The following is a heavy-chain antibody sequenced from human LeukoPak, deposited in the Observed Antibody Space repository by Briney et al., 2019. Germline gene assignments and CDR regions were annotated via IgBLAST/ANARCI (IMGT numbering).Heavy chain of an antibody. V-gene: IGHV3-73*01. CDR2: IDKKDNLYAT. Sequence: GSLRLSCAASGFTFSGSAVHWVRQSSGKGLEWVGHIDKKDNLYATAYAESVKGRFTISRDDSKDTAFLHMDSLKTEDTALYYCTRDRGTYNWFDPWGQGTLVTVSS. CDR3: TRDRGTYNWFDP. D-gene: IGHD2-15*01. J-gene: IGHJ5*02. CDR1: GFTFSGSA.